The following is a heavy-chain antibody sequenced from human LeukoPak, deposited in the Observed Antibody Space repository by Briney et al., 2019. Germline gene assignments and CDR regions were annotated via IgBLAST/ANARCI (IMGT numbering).Heavy chain of an antibody. J-gene: IGHJ4*02. D-gene: IGHD3-22*01. CDR2: INHSGST. CDR1: GGSFSGYY. Sequence: SETLSLTCAVYGGSFSGYYWSWIRQPPGKGLEWIGEINHSGSTNYNPSLKSRVTTSVDTSKNQFSLKLSSVTAADTAVYYCARGPHTGVNYYDSSGYYYWGQGTLVTVSS. CDR3: ARGPHTGVNYYDSSGYYY. V-gene: IGHV4-34*01.